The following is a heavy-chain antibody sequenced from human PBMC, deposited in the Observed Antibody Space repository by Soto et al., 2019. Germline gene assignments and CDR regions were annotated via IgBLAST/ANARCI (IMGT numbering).Heavy chain of an antibody. CDR1: GGSIGSYY. D-gene: IGHD4-17*01. Sequence: PSETLSLTCTVSGGSIGSYYWSWIRQPPGKGLEWIGYIYYSGSTNYNPSLKSRVTISVDTSKNQFSLKLSSVTAADTAVYYCARSTVTTGRLVWFDPWGQGTLVTVSS. CDR2: IYYSGST. V-gene: IGHV4-59*01. CDR3: ARSTVTTGRLVWFDP. J-gene: IGHJ5*02.